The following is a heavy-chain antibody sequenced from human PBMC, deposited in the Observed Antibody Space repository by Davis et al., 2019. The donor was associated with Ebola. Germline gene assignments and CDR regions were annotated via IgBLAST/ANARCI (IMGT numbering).Heavy chain of an antibody. Sequence: SETLSLTCTVSGGSISFSYWSWIRQPAGKGLEWIGSIYHSGSTYYNPSLKSRVTISVDTSKNQFSLKLSSVTAADTAVYYCARGGYCSSTSCYTGIYYYYYMDVWGKGTTVTVSS. D-gene: IGHD2-2*02. J-gene: IGHJ6*03. V-gene: IGHV4-59*05. CDR3: ARGGYCSSTSCYTGIYYYYYMDV. CDR1: GGSISFSY. CDR2: IYHSGST.